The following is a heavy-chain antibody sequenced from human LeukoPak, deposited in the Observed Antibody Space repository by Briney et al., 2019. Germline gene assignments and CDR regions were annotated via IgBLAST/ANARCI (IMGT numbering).Heavy chain of an antibody. CDR3: ARDIYDSSGYDTY. CDR2: ISASGTLT. Sequence: GGSLRLSCTASGFSFSSYEMNWVRQAPGKGLEWISHISASGTLTHYADSVEGRFTISRDNAKNSLYLQMNSLRAEDTAVYYCARDIYDSSGYDTYWGQGTLVTVSS. J-gene: IGHJ4*02. V-gene: IGHV3-48*03. D-gene: IGHD3-22*01. CDR1: GFSFSSYE.